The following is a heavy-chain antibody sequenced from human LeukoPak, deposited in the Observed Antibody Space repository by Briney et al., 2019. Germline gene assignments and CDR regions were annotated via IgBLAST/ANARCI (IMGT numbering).Heavy chain of an antibody. D-gene: IGHD5-24*01. Sequence: GGSPRLSCAASGFIVSTKYMSWVRQAPGKGLEWVSVIYSDGSTSYADSVKGRFTISRDNSKNMLYLQMNSLRAEDTAVYYCVRDDGYSPYDYWGQGTLVTVSS. CDR2: IYSDGST. V-gene: IGHV3-53*01. J-gene: IGHJ4*02. CDR3: VRDDGYSPYDY. CDR1: GFIVSTKY.